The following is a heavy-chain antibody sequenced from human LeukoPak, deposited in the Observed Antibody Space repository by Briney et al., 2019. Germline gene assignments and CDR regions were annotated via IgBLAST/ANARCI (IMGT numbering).Heavy chain of an antibody. J-gene: IGHJ6*02. CDR2: IYYSGST. D-gene: IGHD3-16*01. CDR3: ARHVESIIITYGMDV. V-gene: IGHV4-59*08. CDR1: GGSISSYY. Sequence: SETLSLTCTVSGGSISSYYWSWIRQPPGKGLEWIGYIYYSGSTNYNPSLKSRVTISVDTSKNQFSLKLSSVTAADTAVYCCARHVESIIITYGMDVWGQGTTVTVSS.